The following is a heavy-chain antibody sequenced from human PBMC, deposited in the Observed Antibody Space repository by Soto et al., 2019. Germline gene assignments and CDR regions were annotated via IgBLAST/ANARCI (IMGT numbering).Heavy chain of an antibody. Sequence: QVYLVESGGGVVQPGRSLRLSCAASGFTFSTYPLHWVRQAPGKGLEWVAVISYDASTKYYADSVRGRFTISRDNSKDTLYLQMNSPSPKDTAVYLCARDPLVGAADYFHYCGQGTRVTVSS. CDR1: GFTFSTYP. CDR3: ARDPLVGAADYFHY. J-gene: IGHJ4*02. CDR2: ISYDASTK. V-gene: IGHV3-30*04. D-gene: IGHD1-26*01.